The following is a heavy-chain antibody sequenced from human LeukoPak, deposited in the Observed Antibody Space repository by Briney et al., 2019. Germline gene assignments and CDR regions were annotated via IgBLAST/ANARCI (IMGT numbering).Heavy chain of an antibody. CDR3: ARGGRGRNWFDP. CDR2: IFYTGTT. Sequence: SETLSLTCTVSGGSMSSDYHYWGWIRQPPGKGLEWIGAIFYTGTTYYNPSLKSRVSISVDTSKKQFSLNLISVAAADTAVYYCARGGRGRNWFDPWGQGTLVTVSS. V-gene: IGHV4-39*01. CDR1: GGSMSSDYHY. J-gene: IGHJ5*02. D-gene: IGHD3-10*01.